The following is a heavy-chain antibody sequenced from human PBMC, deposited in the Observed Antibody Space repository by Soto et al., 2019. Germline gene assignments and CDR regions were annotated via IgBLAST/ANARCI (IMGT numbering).Heavy chain of an antibody. CDR2: ISYDGSNK. Sequence: GGSLRLSCAASGFTFSSYAMHWVRQAPGKGLEWVAVISYDGSNKYYADSVKGRFTISRDNSKNTLYLQMNSLRAEDTAVYYCARARGRGARGTFDYWGQGTLVTVSS. J-gene: IGHJ4*02. D-gene: IGHD1-26*01. CDR3: ARARGRGARGTFDY. CDR1: GFTFSSYA. V-gene: IGHV3-30-3*01.